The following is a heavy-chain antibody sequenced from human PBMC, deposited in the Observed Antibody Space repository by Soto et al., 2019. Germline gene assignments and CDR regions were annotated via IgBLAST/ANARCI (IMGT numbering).Heavy chain of an antibody. CDR3: ARELELRYYYYGMDV. J-gene: IGHJ6*02. CDR1: GYTFTSYD. D-gene: IGHD1-7*01. CDR2: MNPNSGNT. V-gene: IGHV1-8*01. Sequence: ASVKVSCKASGYTFTSYDINWVRQATGQGLEWMRWMNPNSGNTGYAQKFQGRVTMTRNTSISTAYMELSSLRSEDTAVYYCARELELRYYYYGMDVWGQGTTVTVSS.